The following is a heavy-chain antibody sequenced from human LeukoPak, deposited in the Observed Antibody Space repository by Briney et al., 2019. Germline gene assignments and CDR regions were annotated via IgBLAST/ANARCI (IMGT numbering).Heavy chain of an antibody. V-gene: IGHV1-18*01. CDR1: GYTFTSYG. J-gene: IGHJ4*02. Sequence: ASVKVSCKAPGYTFTSYGISWVRQALGQGLEWMGWISAYNGNTNYAQKLQGRVTMTRDTSTSTAYMELRSLRSDDTAVYYCARGLSCSGNTCYAAHFDSWGQGTLVTVSS. CDR3: ARGLSCSGNTCYAAHFDS. CDR2: ISAYNGNT. D-gene: IGHD2-15*01.